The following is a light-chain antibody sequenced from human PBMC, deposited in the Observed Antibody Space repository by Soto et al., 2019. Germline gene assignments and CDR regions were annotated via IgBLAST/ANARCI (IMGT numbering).Light chain of an antibody. CDR2: WAS. CDR1: QSLVGSDGVTY. J-gene: IGKJ1*01. CDR3: QQYYSTPWT. Sequence: IVMTQTPLSSPVILGQPASISCRSSQSLVGSDGVTYLTWLQQRPGQPPRLLIYWASTRESGVPDRFSGSGSGTDFTLTISSLQAEDVAVYYCQQYYSTPWTFGQGTKVEIK. V-gene: IGKV2-24*01.